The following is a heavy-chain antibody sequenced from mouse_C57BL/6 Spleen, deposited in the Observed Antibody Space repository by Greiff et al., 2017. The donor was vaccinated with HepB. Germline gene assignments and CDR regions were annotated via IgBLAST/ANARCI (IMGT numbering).Heavy chain of an antibody. CDR3: AKRTTVVAGFDV. CDR2: IWSGGST. V-gene: IGHV2-4*01. Sequence: VKLMESGPGLVQPSQSLSITCTVSGFSLTSYGVHWVRQPPGKGLEWLGVIWSGGSTDYNAAFISRLSISKDNSKSQVFFKMNSLQADDTAIYYCAKRTTVVAGFDVWGTGTTVTVSS. J-gene: IGHJ1*03. D-gene: IGHD1-1*01. CDR1: GFSLTSYG.